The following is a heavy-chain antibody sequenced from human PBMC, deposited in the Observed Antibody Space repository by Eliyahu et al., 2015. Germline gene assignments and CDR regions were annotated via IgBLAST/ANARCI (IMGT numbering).Heavy chain of an antibody. CDR1: GFSLNLRGEG. CDR2: IXGSDET. CDR3: AHRKNDYESSSQFDF. V-gene: IGHV2-5*01. D-gene: IGHD3-22*01. J-gene: IGHJ4*02. Sequence: QITLEESGPTLVRPGQSLTLTCTFSGFSLNLRGEGVGWVRQPTGKALEWIALIXGSDETHYSPSLRSKLTVAKDTSRNQVVLTVNNVDPVDTATYYCAHRKNDYESSSQFDFWGQGILVTVSS.